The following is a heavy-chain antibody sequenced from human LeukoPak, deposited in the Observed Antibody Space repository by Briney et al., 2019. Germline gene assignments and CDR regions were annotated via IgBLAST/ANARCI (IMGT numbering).Heavy chain of an antibody. CDR1: GFTFSSYA. Sequence: GGSLRLSCAASGFTFSSYAMSWVRQAPGKGLEWVANIKQDGSEKSYVDSVKGRFTISRDNAKNSLYLHMNSLTAEDTAVYYCARALRSAGDYWGQGTLVTVSS. CDR3: ARALRSAGDY. D-gene: IGHD6-13*01. V-gene: IGHV3-7*01. J-gene: IGHJ4*02. CDR2: IKQDGSEK.